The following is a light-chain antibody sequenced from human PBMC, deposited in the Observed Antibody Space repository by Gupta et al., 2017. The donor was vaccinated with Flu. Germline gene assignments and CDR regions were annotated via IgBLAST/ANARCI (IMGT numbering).Light chain of an antibody. V-gene: IGLV4-69*01. J-gene: IGLJ2*01. CDR3: QTWGAGIVV. CDR1: SGHSDYA. CDR2: LDSDGSH. Sequence: QLVLTQTASVSASVGASVKLTCTLSSGHSDYAIAWHQKQPEKGPRFVMKLDSDGSHKKGDGIPDRFSGSTSGAVRYLTISGLQSQDEGDYYCQTWGAGIVVFGGGTRLTVL.